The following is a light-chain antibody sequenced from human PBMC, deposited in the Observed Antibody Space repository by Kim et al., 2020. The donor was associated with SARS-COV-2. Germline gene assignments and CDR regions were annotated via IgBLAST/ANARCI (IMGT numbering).Light chain of an antibody. CDR3: QQSYTIIT. J-gene: IGKJ5*01. CDR2: AAA. Sequence: SAAVGNRVTITCRASHYISYYLIWYQQKPGKAPNHLIYAAASLQSGVPSRFSGSGSGTDFTLTISSLQPEDFATYYCQQSYTIITFGQGTRLEIK. V-gene: IGKV1-39*01. CDR1: HYISYY.